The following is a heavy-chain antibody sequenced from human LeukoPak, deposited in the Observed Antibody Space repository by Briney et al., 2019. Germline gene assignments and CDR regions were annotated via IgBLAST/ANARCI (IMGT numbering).Heavy chain of an antibody. CDR2: IDPDGSEK. J-gene: IGHJ4*02. CDR1: GFTFNSYW. Sequence: GGSLRLSCAASGFTFNSYWMSWVRQAPGKGLEWVANIDPDGSEKQYGNSVEGRFTTSRDNAKNSLYLQMNSLRAEDTAIYYCARIYYFGDNNWRYFDNWGRGTLVTVSS. CDR3: ARIYYFGDNNWRYFDN. V-gene: IGHV3-7*01. D-gene: IGHD3-10*01.